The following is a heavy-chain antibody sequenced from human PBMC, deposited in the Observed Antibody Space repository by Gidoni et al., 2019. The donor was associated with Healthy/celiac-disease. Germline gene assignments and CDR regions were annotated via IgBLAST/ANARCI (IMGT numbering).Heavy chain of an antibody. CDR3: ARGHRSGYPPYYFDY. J-gene: IGHJ4*02. CDR1: GYTFTSYG. D-gene: IGHD3-22*01. Sequence: QVQLVQSGAEVKKPGASVKVSCTASGYTFTSYGISWVRQAPGQGLAWMGWISAYNGNTNYAQKLQGRVTMTTDTSTSTAYMELRSLRSDDTAVYYCARGHRSGYPPYYFDYWGQGTLVTVSS. CDR2: ISAYNGNT. V-gene: IGHV1-18*01.